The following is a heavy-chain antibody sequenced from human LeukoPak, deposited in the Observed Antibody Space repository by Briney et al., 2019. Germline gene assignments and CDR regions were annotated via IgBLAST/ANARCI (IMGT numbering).Heavy chain of an antibody. CDR2: VDHTGST. CDR1: EDPITMEQ. Sequence: PSENLSLNCNVSEDPITMEQWTWIRQPPGKGPEWIGYVDHTGSTNFNPSLNGRVSISRDTTNNLFSLRLRSVTAADTAVYFCARGRVSSSTWYSTYYYYFYMDVWGKGTTVTVSS. CDR3: ARGRVSSSTWYSTYYYYFYMDV. D-gene: IGHD1-1*01. J-gene: IGHJ6*03. V-gene: IGHV4-59*01.